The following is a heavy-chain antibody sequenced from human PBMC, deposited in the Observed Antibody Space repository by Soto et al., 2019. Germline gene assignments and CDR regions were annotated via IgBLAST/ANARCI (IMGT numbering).Heavy chain of an antibody. V-gene: IGHV1-3*01. J-gene: IGHJ4*02. CDR2: INAGNGNT. CDR1: GYTFTSYA. CDR3: ARGTYYYDSSGYYSVAFDY. Sequence: ASVKVSCKASGYTFTSYAMHWVRQAPGQRLEWMGWINAGNGNTKYSRKFQGRVTITRDTSASTAYMELSSLRSEDTAVYYCARGTYYYDSSGYYSVAFDYWGQGTLVTVSS. D-gene: IGHD3-22*01.